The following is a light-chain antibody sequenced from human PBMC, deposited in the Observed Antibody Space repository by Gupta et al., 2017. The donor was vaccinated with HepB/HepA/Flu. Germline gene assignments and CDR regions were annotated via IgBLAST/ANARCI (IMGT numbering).Light chain of an antibody. V-gene: IGLV3-27*01. J-gene: IGLJ3*02. Sequence: SYELTQASSVSVSPGQTVRITCSGDLLATKYARWFQQRPGQALVLLIYKDSVRPSGVPERFSGSNSGTTVTLTISAAQVEDEADYYCYSATDNFWVFGGGTKLTVL. CDR3: YSATDNFWV. CDR1: LLATKY. CDR2: KDS.